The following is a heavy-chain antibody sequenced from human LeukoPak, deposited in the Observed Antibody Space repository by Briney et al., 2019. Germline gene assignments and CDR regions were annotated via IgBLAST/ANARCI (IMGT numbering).Heavy chain of an antibody. CDR2: ISGSGGST. CDR1: GFTFSSYA. Sequence: GGSLRLSCAASGFTFSSYAMSWVRQAPGKGLEWVSAISGSGGSTYYADSVKGRFTISRDNSKNTLYLQMNSLRAEDTAVYYCAKSLTISMIVVVYDAFDIWGQGTMVTVSS. J-gene: IGHJ3*02. CDR3: AKSLTISMIVVVYDAFDI. D-gene: IGHD3-22*01. V-gene: IGHV3-23*01.